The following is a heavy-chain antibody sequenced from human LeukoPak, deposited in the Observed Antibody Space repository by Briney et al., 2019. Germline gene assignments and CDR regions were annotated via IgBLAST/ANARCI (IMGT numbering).Heavy chain of an antibody. Sequence: GRSLRLSCAASGFTFSTSGMHWVRQAPGKGLEWVALIWYDGSNEYADSVKGRFTISRGNSKNTLYLQMNSLRAEDTAVYHCAKDQGAYYYYYMDVWGKGATVTVSS. CDR1: GFTFSTSG. CDR3: AKDQGAYYYYYMDV. V-gene: IGHV3-33*06. J-gene: IGHJ6*03. CDR2: IWYDGSNE. D-gene: IGHD1-26*01.